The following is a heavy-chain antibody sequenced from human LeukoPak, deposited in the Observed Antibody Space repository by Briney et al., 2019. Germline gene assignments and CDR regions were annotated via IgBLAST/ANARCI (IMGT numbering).Heavy chain of an antibody. D-gene: IGHD1-26*01. CDR1: RFVFPSHG. J-gene: IGHJ5*02. CDR3: AKADPSGSYYGNWFDP. V-gene: IGHV3-30*02. CDR2: IRYDGSDI. Sequence: GGSLRLSCAASRFVFPSHGMHWVRQAPGKGLEWVAFIRYDGSDIYYADSVKGRFTISRDNSKKTLYLQLNSLRAEDTAVYYCAKADPSGSYYGNWFDPWGQGTLVTVSS.